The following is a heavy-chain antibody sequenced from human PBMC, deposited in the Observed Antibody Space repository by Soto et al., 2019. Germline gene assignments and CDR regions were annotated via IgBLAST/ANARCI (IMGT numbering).Heavy chain of an antibody. J-gene: IGHJ4*02. CDR3: AKGLYYYDSSGYRLFDY. V-gene: IGHV3-23*01. Sequence: LRLSCAASGFMFNNYAMSWVRQAPGKGLEWVSTVSVSGGITYYADSLKGRFTISRDNSKKTVYLQMNRLRADDTAIYYCAKGLYYYDSSGYRLFDYWGQGTLVTV. CDR2: VSVSGGIT. CDR1: GFMFNNYA. D-gene: IGHD3-22*01.